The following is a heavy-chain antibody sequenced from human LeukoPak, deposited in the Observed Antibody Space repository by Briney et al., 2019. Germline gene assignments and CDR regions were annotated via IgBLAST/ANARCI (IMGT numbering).Heavy chain of an antibody. CDR1: GYSISRHYY. CDR3: ARLNYYDSSGSQADY. V-gene: IGHV4-38-2*02. D-gene: IGHD3-22*01. Sequence: SETLSLTCTVSGYSISRHYYWGWIRQSPGKGLEWIGNIHHTGSTSYNPSLESRVTISVDTSENQFSLKLSSVTAADTAVYYCARLNYYDSSGSQADYWGQGTLVTVSP. CDR2: IHHTGST. J-gene: IGHJ4*02.